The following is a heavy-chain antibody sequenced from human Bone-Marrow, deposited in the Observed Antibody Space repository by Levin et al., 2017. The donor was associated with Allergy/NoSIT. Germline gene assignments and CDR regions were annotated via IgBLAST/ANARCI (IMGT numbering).Heavy chain of an antibody. CDR1: GGSISSSSYY. CDR2: IYYSGST. CDR3: ASLLGYDFWSGFSYYDGMDV. V-gene: IGHV4-39*01. D-gene: IGHD3-3*01. J-gene: IGHJ6*02. Sequence: SSETLSLTCTVSGGSISSSSYYWGWIRQPPGKGLEWIGSIYYSGSTYYNPSLKSRVTISVDTSKNQFSLKLSSVTAADTAVYYCASLLGYDFWSGFSYYDGMDVWGQGTTVTVSS.